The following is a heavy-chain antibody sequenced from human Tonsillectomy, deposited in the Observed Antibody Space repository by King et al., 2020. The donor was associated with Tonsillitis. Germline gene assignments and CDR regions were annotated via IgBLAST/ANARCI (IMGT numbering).Heavy chain of an antibody. V-gene: IGHV3-74*01. CDR3: FSLLKGVAPGSVDF. CDR2: INGDGGGI. D-gene: IGHD1-1*01. J-gene: IGHJ4*02. Sequence: VQLVESGGGIVQPGGSLRLSCAASGFIFSSNRMHWVRQAPGKGLVWVSRINGDGGGITYADSVKGRFTVSRDNAKNTLYLQMNSLRVEDTAIYYCFSLLKGVAPGSVDFWGQGTLVTVSS. CDR1: GFIFSSNR.